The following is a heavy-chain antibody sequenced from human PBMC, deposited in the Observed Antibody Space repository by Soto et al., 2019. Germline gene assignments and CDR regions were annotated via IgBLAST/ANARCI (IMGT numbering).Heavy chain of an antibody. CDR1: GGTFRSYA. D-gene: IGHD5-18*01. CDR3: ARDGRGYSYGFGYYYYGMDV. Sequence: QVQLVQSGAEVKKPGSSVKVSCKASGGTFRSYAISWVRQAPGQGLEWMGGIIPIFGTANYAQKFQGRVTMTADESTSTAYRERSSLRAEDTAVYYCARDGRGYSYGFGYYYYGMDVWGQGTTVTVSS. V-gene: IGHV1-69*01. CDR2: IIPIFGTA. J-gene: IGHJ6*02.